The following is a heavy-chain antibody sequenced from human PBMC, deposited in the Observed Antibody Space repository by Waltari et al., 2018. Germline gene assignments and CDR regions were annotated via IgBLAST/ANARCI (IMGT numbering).Heavy chain of an antibody. CDR3: ARVGSGSYSFEDY. Sequence: QVQLVQAGAEVKKPGASVKVSCKASGYTFTGSYMHWVRQAPGQGLEWMGRINPNSGGTNYAQKFQGRVTMTRDTSISTAYMELSRLRSDDTAVYYCARVGSGSYSFEDYWGQGTLVTVSS. J-gene: IGHJ4*02. D-gene: IGHD3-10*01. CDR1: GYTFTGSY. CDR2: INPNSGGT. V-gene: IGHV1-2*06.